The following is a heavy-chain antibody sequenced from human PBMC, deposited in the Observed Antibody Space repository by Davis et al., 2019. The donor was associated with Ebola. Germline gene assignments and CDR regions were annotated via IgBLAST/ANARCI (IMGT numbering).Heavy chain of an antibody. CDR1: GYGFSSYW. CDR3: ASSSQPATIPHLFDY. V-gene: IGHV5-51*01. D-gene: IGHD2-2*01. J-gene: IGHJ4*02. Sequence: GESLKISFKGHGYGFSSYWIMWVRQMPGKGLEWMGIIYPGDSATRYSPSFHGQVTMSVDRSIRTAYLQWTSLEASDTAMYYCASSSQPATIPHLFDYWGQGTLVTVSS. CDR2: IYPGDSAT.